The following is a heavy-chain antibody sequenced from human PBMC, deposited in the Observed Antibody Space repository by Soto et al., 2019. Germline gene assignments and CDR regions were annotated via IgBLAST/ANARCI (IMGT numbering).Heavy chain of an antibody. Sequence: GGSLRLSCAASGFTFSSYWMHWVRQAPGKGLVWVSRINSDGSSTSYADSVKGRFTISRDNAKNTLYLQMNSLRAEDTAVYYCARVYSSSSPGHDAFDIWGQGTMVTVSS. CDR1: GFTFSSYW. CDR3: ARVYSSSSPGHDAFDI. J-gene: IGHJ3*02. CDR2: INSDGSST. D-gene: IGHD6-6*01. V-gene: IGHV3-74*01.